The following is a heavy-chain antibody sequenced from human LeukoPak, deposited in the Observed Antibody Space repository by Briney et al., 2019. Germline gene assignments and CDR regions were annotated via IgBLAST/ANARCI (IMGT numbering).Heavy chain of an antibody. J-gene: IGHJ4*02. CDR3: AKEGRIAAGTGDYFDY. V-gene: IGHV3-23*01. CDR2: ISANGDTI. CDR1: GFTFSSYA. Sequence: GGSLRLSCASSGFTFSSYAMGWVRPAPGKGLEGVSRISANGDTIKYADSVKGRFTISRDNAKNTVLLQMNSLRVDDTAVYYCAKEGRIAAGTGDYFDYWGQGTLVTVSS. D-gene: IGHD6-13*01.